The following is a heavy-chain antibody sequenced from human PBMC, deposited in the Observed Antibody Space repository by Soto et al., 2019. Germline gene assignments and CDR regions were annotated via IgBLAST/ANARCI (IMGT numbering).Heavy chain of an antibody. CDR1: GFTFSSYA. CDR2: ISGSGGST. D-gene: IGHD2-2*01. J-gene: IGHJ5*02. CDR3: AREVDCSSTSCYSFHWFDP. Sequence: GGSLRLSCAASGFTFSSYAMSWVRQAPGKGLEWVSAISGSGGSTYYADSVKGRFTISRDNSKNTLYLQRNSLRAEDTAVYYCAREVDCSSTSCYSFHWFDPWGQGTLVTVSS. V-gene: IGHV3-23*01.